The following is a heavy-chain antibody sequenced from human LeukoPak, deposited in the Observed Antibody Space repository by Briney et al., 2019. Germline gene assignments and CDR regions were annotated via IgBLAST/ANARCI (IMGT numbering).Heavy chain of an antibody. Sequence: SETLSLTCTVSGGSISSSSYYWGWIRQPPGKGLEWIGSIYYSGSTYYNPSLKSRVTISVDTSKNQFSLQLSSVTAADTAVYYCARDGGDGYNMVAFDIWGQGAMVTVSS. J-gene: IGHJ3*02. CDR2: IYYSGST. CDR3: ARDGGDGYNMVAFDI. V-gene: IGHV4-39*07. CDR1: GGSISSSSYY. D-gene: IGHD5-24*01.